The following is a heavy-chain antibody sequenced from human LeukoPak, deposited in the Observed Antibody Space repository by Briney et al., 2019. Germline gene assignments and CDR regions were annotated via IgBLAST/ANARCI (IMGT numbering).Heavy chain of an antibody. V-gene: IGHV3-23*01. CDR3: AKRASMYYYDSSGYHFDY. Sequence: GGTLRLSCAASGFTFSSYGMSWVRQAPGKGLEWVSAISGSGGSTYYADSVKGRFTISRDNSKNTLYLQMNSLRAEDTAVYYCAKRASMYYYDSSGYHFDYWGQGTLVTVSS. J-gene: IGHJ4*02. CDR1: GFTFSSYG. CDR2: ISGSGGST. D-gene: IGHD3-22*01.